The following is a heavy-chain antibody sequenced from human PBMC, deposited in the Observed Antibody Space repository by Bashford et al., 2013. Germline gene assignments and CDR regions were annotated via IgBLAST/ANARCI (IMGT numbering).Heavy chain of an antibody. Sequence: VASVKVSCKASGYTFTSYDINWVRQATGQGLEWMGWMNPNSGNTGYAQKFQGRVTMTRDTSINTAYMELSRLRSDDTAVYFCTRGSRESGSSNEAFEIWGQGTMVTVSS. D-gene: IGHD2-2*01. CDR1: GYTFTSYD. CDR3: TRGSRESGSSNEAFEI. V-gene: IGHV1-8*01. CDR2: MNPNSGNT. J-gene: IGHJ3*02.